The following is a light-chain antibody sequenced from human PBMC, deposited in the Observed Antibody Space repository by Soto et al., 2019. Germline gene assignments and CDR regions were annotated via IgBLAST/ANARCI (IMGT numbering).Light chain of an antibody. CDR3: TSYTRRSAPNYV. J-gene: IGLJ1*01. CDR2: DVT. CDR1: SSDVGGYNS. Sequence: QSALTQPASVSGSPGQSITISCTGTSSDVGGYNSVSWYQQHPGKAPKLIIYDVTNRPSGISNRFSGSKSGNTASLTISGLQAEDEADYYCTSYTRRSAPNYVFGTGTKVTVL. V-gene: IGLV2-14*03.